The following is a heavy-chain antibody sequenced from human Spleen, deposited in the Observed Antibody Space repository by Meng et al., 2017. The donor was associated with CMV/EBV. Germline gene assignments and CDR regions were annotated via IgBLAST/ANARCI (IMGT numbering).Heavy chain of an antibody. J-gene: IGHJ4*02. D-gene: IGHD3-10*01. V-gene: IGHV1-2*02. CDR3: ARERVTVIRGVPAY. Sequence: WVRQAPGQGLEWMGWINPYSGATYYAQKFQGRVTMTRDTSIGTAYMELSSLRFDDTAVYYCARERVTVIRGVPAYWGQGTLVTVSS. CDR2: INPYSGAT.